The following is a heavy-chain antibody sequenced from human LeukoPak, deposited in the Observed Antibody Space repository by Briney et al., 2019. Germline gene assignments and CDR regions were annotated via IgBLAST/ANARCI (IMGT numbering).Heavy chain of an antibody. CDR1: GYTFTSYA. V-gene: IGHV1-3*01. D-gene: IGHD3-9*01. CDR3: ARDLIYDILTGYYSGYFDY. J-gene: IGHJ4*02. CDR2: INAGNGNT. Sequence: ASVKVSCKASGYTFTSYAMHWVRQAPGQRLEWMGWINAGNGNTKYSQKFQGRVTITRDTSASTAYMELSSLRSEDTAVYYCARDLIYDILTGYYSGYFDYWGQGTLVTVSS.